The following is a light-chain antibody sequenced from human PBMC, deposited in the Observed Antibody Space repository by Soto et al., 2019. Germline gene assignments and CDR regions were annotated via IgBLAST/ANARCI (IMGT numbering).Light chain of an antibody. CDR1: SSDVGGYNY. V-gene: IGLV2-14*01. Sequence: QSVLTQPASVSGSPGQSITISCTGTSSDVGGYNYVSWYQQHPGKAPKPLIYEVSDRPSGVSNRFSGSKSGNTAPLTISGLQAEDEADYYCSSYTSSTTYVFGTGTKVT. CDR3: SSYTSSTTYV. CDR2: EVS. J-gene: IGLJ1*01.